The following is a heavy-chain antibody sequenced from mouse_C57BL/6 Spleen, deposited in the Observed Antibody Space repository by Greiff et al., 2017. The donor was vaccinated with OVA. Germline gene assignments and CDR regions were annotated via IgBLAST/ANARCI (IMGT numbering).Heavy chain of an antibody. J-gene: IGHJ3*01. CDR2: INPNNGGT. Sequence: VQLQQSGPELVKPGASVKISCKASGYTFTDYYMNWVKQSHGKSLEWIGDINPNNGGTSYNQKFKGKATLTVDKSSSTAYMELRSLTSEDSAVYYCARSLYGSSSAWFAYWGQGTLVTVSA. V-gene: IGHV1-26*01. CDR1: GYTFTDYY. D-gene: IGHD1-1*01. CDR3: ARSLYGSSSAWFAY.